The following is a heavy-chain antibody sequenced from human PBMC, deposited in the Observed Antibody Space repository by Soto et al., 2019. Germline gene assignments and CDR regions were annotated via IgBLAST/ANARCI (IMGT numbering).Heavy chain of an antibody. V-gene: IGHV1-46*01. CDR3: ARDHDGNYYDSSGYPDGMDV. D-gene: IGHD3-22*01. J-gene: IGHJ6*02. CDR2: INPSGGST. CDR1: GYTFTSYY. Sequence: GASAKVSCKASGYTFTSYYMHWVRQAPGQGLEWMGIINPSGGSTSYAQKFQGRVTMTRDTSTSTVYMELSSLRSEDTAVYYCARDHDGNYYDSSGYPDGMDVWGQGTTVTVSS.